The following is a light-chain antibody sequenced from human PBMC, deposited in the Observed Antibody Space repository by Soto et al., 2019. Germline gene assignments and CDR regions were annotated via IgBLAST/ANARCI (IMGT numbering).Light chain of an antibody. Sequence: AIQLTQSPSSLSASVGDRVTITCRASQGISSALAWYQQKPGKAPKLLIYDASSLESGVPSRFSGSGSGTDFTLTISSLQPEDFATYYCQQFNIYPFTFGGGTKVEMK. CDR3: QQFNIYPFT. V-gene: IGKV1-13*02. J-gene: IGKJ4*01. CDR1: QGISSA. CDR2: DAS.